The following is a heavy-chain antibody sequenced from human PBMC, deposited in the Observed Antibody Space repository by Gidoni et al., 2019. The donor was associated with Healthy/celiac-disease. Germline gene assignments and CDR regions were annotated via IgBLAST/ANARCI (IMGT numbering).Heavy chain of an antibody. Sequence: EVQLVESGGGLVKPGGSLRLSCAASGFTFSSYSINWVRQAPGKGLEWVSSISSSSSYIYYADEVKGRFTISRDNAKNSLYLQMNSLRAEDTAVYYCARDAITIFGVIINGLDYWGQGTLVTVSS. CDR1: GFTFSSYS. V-gene: IGHV3-21*01. J-gene: IGHJ4*02. CDR2: ISSSSSYI. CDR3: ARDAITIFGVIINGLDY. D-gene: IGHD3-3*01.